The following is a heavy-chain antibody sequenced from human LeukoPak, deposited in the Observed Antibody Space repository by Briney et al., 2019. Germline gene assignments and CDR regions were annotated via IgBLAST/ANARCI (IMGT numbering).Heavy chain of an antibody. D-gene: IGHD4-17*01. Sequence: SVKVSCKASGYTFTGYYMHWVRQAPGQGPEWMGRIIPIFGTANYAQKFQGRVTITTDESTSTAYMELSSLRSEDTAVYYCARDRDGDYFTWYFDLWGRGTLVTVSS. CDR3: ARDRDGDYFTWYFDL. J-gene: IGHJ2*01. CDR1: GYTFTGYY. V-gene: IGHV1-69*05. CDR2: IIPIFGTA.